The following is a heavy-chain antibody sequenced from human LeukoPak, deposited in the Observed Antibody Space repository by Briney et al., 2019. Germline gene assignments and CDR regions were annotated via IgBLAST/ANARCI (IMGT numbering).Heavy chain of an antibody. CDR2: IHTSGDT. Sequence: GGSLRLSCAASGLTGSHNYVSWVRQAPGKGLEWVSAIHTSGDTCYADSVKGRFTISRDNAKNSLYLQMNSLRVEDTALYYCARNPLVYGSGTLGAWGQGTLVTVSS. CDR3: ARNPLVYGSGTLGA. D-gene: IGHD3-10*01. J-gene: IGHJ5*02. V-gene: IGHV3-53*01. CDR1: GLTGSHNY.